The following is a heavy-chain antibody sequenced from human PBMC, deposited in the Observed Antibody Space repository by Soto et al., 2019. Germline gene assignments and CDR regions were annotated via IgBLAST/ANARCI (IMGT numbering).Heavy chain of an antibody. Sequence: SETLSLTCTVSGGSISSYYWSWIRQPPGKGLEWIGYIYYSGSTNYNPSLKSRVTISVDTSKNQFSLKLSSVTAADTAVYYCARERDYGGVFDYWGQGTLVTVSS. CDR3: ARERDYGGVFDY. CDR1: GGSISSYY. V-gene: IGHV4-59*01. CDR2: IYYSGST. D-gene: IGHD4-17*01. J-gene: IGHJ4*02.